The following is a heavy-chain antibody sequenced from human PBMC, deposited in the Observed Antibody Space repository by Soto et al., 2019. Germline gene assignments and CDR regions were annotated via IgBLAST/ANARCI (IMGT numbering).Heavy chain of an antibody. CDR3: ARGLYYYDSSGYSPDY. CDR1: RGSVSGGSYF. J-gene: IGHJ4*02. V-gene: IGHV4-61*01. Sequence: PSETLSLTCTVSRGSVSGGSYFWNWIRQPPGKGLEWIGYFYKSGYTKYNPSLKSRVTISVDTSKNQFSLKLSSVTAADTAMYYCARGLYYYDSSGYSPDYWGLGTLVTVSS. CDR2: FYKSGYT. D-gene: IGHD3-22*01.